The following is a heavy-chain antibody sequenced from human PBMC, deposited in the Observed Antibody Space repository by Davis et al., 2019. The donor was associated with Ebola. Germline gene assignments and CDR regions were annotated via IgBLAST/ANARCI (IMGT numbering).Heavy chain of an antibody. CDR3: ARVYCSGGSCYGYAFDI. J-gene: IGHJ3*02. CDR1: GGSFNGYY. Sequence: SETLSLTCAVYGGSFNGYYWSWIRQLPGKGLEWIGEINHSGSTNYNPSLKSRVTISVDTSKNQFSLKLSSVTAADTAVYYCARVYCSGGSCYGYAFDIWGQGTMVTVSS. CDR2: INHSGST. D-gene: IGHD2-15*01. V-gene: IGHV4-34*01.